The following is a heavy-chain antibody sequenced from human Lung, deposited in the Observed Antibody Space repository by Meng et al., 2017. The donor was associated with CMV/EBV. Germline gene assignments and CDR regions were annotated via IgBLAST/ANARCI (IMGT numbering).Heavy chain of an antibody. Sequence: SETLSLTCTVSGGSISSSSYYWGWIRQPPGKGLEWIGSIYYSGSTYYNPSLKSRVTISVDTSKNQFSLKLSSVTAADTAVYYCARDGTIFGVVDPYYYGMDVWXQGHXVTVDS. CDR2: IYYSGST. V-gene: IGHV4-39*02. J-gene: IGHJ6*01. CDR3: ARDGTIFGVVDPYYYGMDV. D-gene: IGHD3-3*01. CDR1: GGSISSSSYY.